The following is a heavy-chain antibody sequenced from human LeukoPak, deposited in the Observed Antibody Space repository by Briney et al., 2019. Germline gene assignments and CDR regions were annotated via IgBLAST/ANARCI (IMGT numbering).Heavy chain of an antibody. CDR3: ARDLRTGYTYGYPLDF. CDR2: ISSSGSTI. D-gene: IGHD5-18*01. Sequence: GGSLRLSCAASGFTFSDYYMSWIRQAPGKGLEWVSYISSSGSTIYYADSVKGRFTISRDNAKNSLYLQMNSLRAEDTAFYYCARDLRTGYTYGYPLDFWGQGTLLTVSS. V-gene: IGHV3-11*04. J-gene: IGHJ4*02. CDR1: GFTFSDYY.